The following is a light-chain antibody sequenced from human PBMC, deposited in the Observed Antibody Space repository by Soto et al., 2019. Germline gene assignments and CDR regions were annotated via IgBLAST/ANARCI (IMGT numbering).Light chain of an antibody. CDR2: AAS. J-gene: IGKJ1*01. CDR1: QSISSY. CDR3: QQSYSTPQT. V-gene: IGKV1-39*01. Sequence: DIQMTQSPSSLSASVGDRVTISCRASQSISSYLNWYQQKPGQAPKLLIYAASSWESGVPARFSGSGSGTDFTLTISSLQPEDFATYYCQQSYSTPQTFGQGTKVEIK.